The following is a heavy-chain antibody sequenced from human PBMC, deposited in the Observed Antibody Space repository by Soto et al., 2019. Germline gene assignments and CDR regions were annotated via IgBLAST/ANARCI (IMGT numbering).Heavy chain of an antibody. CDR2: INHSGST. V-gene: IGHV4-34*01. D-gene: IGHD3-10*01. Sequence: SETLSLTCAVYGGSFSGYYWSWIRQPPGKGLEWIGEINHSGSTYYNPSLKSRATISVDTSKNQFSLKLSSVTAADTAVYYCARVGGFGATTIDYWGQGTLVTVSS. CDR3: ARVGGFGATTIDY. CDR1: GGSFSGYY. J-gene: IGHJ4*02.